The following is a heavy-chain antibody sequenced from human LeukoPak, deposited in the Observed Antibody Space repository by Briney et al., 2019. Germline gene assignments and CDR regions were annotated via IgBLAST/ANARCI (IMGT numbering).Heavy chain of an antibody. CDR1: GFTFSSYS. V-gene: IGHV3-49*04. CDR3: TRGPPGVTVTYFQH. Sequence: GGSLRLSCAASGFTFSSYSMSWVRQAPGKGLEWVGFIRSKAYGATTEYAASVKGRFTISRDDSKSIAYLQMNSLKSEDTDVYYCTRGPPGVTVTYFQHWGQGTLVTVSS. CDR2: IRSKAYGATT. D-gene: IGHD4-11*01. J-gene: IGHJ1*01.